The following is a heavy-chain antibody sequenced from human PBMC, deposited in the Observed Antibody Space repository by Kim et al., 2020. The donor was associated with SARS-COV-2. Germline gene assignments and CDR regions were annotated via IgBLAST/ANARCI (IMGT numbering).Heavy chain of an antibody. CDR1: GYTFTSYD. Sequence: ASVKVSCKASGYTFTSYDINWVRQATGQGLEWMGWMNPNSGNTGYAQKFQGRVTMTRNTSISTAYMELSSLRSEDTAVYYCARGASDYDFWSGYRYYYYGMDVWGQGTTVTVSS. V-gene: IGHV1-8*01. CDR2: MNPNSGNT. CDR3: ARGASDYDFWSGYRYYYYGMDV. D-gene: IGHD3-3*01. J-gene: IGHJ6*02.